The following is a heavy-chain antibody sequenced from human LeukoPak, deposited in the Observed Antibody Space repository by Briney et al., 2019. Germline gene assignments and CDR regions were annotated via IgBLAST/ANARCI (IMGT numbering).Heavy chain of an antibody. CDR1: GGTFSSYT. J-gene: IGHJ3*02. D-gene: IGHD5-12*01. CDR3: ASPVDIVATYAFDI. Sequence: SVKVSCKASGGTFSSYTISWVRQAPGQGLEWMGRIIPILGIANYAQKFQGRVTITAGKSTSTAYMELSSLRSEDTAVYYCASPVDIVATYAFDIWGQGTMVTVSS. V-gene: IGHV1-69*02. CDR2: IIPILGIA.